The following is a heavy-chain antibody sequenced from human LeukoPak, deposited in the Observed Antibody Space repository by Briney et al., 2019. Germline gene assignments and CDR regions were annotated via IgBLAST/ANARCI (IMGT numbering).Heavy chain of an antibody. CDR2: IYYSVSS. D-gene: IGHD3-22*01. J-gene: IGHJ4*02. CDR3: ARGNSSGFR. V-gene: IGHV4-31*03. Sequence: PSETLSLTCTVSGDSISRGGYYWSWIRQHPGKGLEWIGYIYYSVSSYYNPSFMSRLTISVDTSKNQFSLKLSSVTAADTAVYYCARGNSSGFRRGQGTLVTVSS. CDR1: GDSISRGGYY.